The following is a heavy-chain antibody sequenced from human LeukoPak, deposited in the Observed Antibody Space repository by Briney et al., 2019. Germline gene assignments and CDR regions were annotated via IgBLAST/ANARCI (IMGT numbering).Heavy chain of an antibody. V-gene: IGHV3-33*06. CDR1: GFTFSSYG. Sequence: GRSLRLSCAASGFTFSSYGMHWVRQAPGKGLEWVAVIWYDGSNKFYADSVKGRFTISRDNSKNTLYLQMNSLRAEDTAVYYCAKEGPGSYSYFDYWGQGTLVTVSS. CDR2: IWYDGSNK. J-gene: IGHJ4*02. CDR3: AKEGPGSYSYFDY. D-gene: IGHD1-26*01.